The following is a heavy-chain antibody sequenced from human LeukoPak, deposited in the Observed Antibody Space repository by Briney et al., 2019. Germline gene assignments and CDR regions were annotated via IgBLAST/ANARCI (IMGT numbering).Heavy chain of an antibody. CDR3: ARAWDTVTVPGPFDY. CDR2: ISYDGSHK. Sequence: GGPLRLSCAASGFTFSSFAMHWVRQAPGKGLEWVAVISYDGSHKDYADSVKDRFTISRDNSKNTLYLQMNSLRAEDTAVYYCARAWDTVTVPGPFDYWGQGTLVTVSS. J-gene: IGHJ4*02. CDR1: GFTFSSFA. D-gene: IGHD5-18*01. V-gene: IGHV3-30*01.